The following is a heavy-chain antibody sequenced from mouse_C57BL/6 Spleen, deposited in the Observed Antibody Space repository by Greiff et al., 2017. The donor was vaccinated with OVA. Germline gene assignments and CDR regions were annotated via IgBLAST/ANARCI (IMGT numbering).Heavy chain of an antibody. V-gene: IGHV1-64*01. J-gene: IGHJ3*01. CDR1: GYTFTSYW. CDR3: ARESPQLAWFAY. D-gene: IGHD4-1*02. Sequence: QVQLQQSGAELVRPGASVTLSCKASGYTFTSYWMHWVKQRPGQGLEWIGMIHPNSGSTNYNEKFKSKATLTVDKSSSTAYMQLSSLTSEDSAVYYCARESPQLAWFAYWGQGTLVTVSA. CDR2: IHPNSGST.